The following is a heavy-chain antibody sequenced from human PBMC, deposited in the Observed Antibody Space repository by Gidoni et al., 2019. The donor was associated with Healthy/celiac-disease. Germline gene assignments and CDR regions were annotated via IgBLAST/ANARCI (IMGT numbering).Heavy chain of an antibody. D-gene: IGHD2-8*02. CDR3: AKGVPYCTGGVCYSYGMDV. CDR1: GFTFADYA. V-gene: IGHV3-9*01. CDR2: ISWNSGSI. J-gene: IGHJ6*02. Sequence: EVQLVESGGGLVQPGRSLRLSCAAYGFTFADYALHWVRQAPGKGLEWVSGISWNSGSIGYADSVKGRFTISRDNAKNSLYLQMNSLRAEDTALYYCAKGVPYCTGGVCYSYGMDVWGQGTTVTVSS.